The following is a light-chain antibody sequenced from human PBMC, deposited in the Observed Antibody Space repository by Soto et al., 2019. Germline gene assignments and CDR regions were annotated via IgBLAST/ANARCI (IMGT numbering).Light chain of an antibody. V-gene: IGKV3-20*01. J-gene: IGKJ1*01. Sequence: DIVLTQSPGTLSLSPGERATLSCRASQSVSSSYLAWYQQKLGQAPRLLIYGASSRATGILDRFSGSGSGTDFTLTISRLEPEDFAVYYCQQYGSSRTFGQGTKVEIK. CDR1: QSVSSSY. CDR3: QQYGSSRT. CDR2: GAS.